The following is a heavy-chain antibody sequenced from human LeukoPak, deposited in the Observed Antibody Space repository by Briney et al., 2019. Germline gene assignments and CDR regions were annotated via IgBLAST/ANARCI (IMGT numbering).Heavy chain of an antibody. CDR2: IKQDGSEK. CDR3: ARGPGYAVGDAFDI. D-gene: IGHD5-12*01. V-gene: IGHV3-7*01. J-gene: IGHJ3*02. CDR1: GFTFSSYW. Sequence: GGSLRLSCAASGFTFSSYWMSWVRQAPGKGLEWVANIKQDGSEKYYVDSVKGRFTISRDNAKNTLYLQMNSLRAEDTAVYYCARGPGYAVGDAFDIWGQGTMVTVSS.